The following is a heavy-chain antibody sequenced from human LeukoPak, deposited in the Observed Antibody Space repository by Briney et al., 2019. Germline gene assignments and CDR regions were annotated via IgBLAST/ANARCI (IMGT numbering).Heavy chain of an antibody. CDR3: ARGGPAAMVDP. CDR2: IKQDGSEK. J-gene: IGHJ5*02. D-gene: IGHD2-2*01. V-gene: IGHV3-7*01. CDR1: GFTFSSYW. Sequence: GGSLRLSCAASGFTFSSYWMSWVRQAPGKGLEWVANIKQDGSEKYYVDSVKGRFAISRDNAKNSLYLQMNSLRAEDTAVYYCARGGPAAMVDPWGQGTLVTVSS.